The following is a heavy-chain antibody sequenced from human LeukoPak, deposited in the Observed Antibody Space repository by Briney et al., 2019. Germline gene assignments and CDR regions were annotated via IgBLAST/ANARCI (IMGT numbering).Heavy chain of an antibody. CDR3: AKDKPSGGLRFLEWLFYY. Sequence: PGGSLRLSCAASGFTFSSYAMSWVRQAPGKGLEWVSAISGSGGSTYYADSVKGRFTISRDNSKNTLYLQMNSLRAEDTAVYYCAKDKPSGGLRFLEWLFYYWGQGTLVTVSS. J-gene: IGHJ4*02. D-gene: IGHD3-3*01. V-gene: IGHV3-23*01. CDR2: ISGSGGST. CDR1: GFTFSSYA.